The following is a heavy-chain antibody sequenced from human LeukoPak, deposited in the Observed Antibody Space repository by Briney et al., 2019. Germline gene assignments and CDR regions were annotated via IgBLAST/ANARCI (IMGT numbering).Heavy chain of an antibody. CDR1: GFTFSYHW. CDR2: ISGNGGST. CDR3: ARDPGYAIYYFDY. J-gene: IGHJ4*02. Sequence: GGSLRLSCAASGFTFSYHWMTWVRQAPGKGLEWVSTISGNGGSTYYADSVKGRFSISRDNSKNTLYLQMNSLRAEDTAVYYCARDPGYAIYYFDYWGQGLLVTVSS. V-gene: IGHV3-23*01. D-gene: IGHD3-9*01.